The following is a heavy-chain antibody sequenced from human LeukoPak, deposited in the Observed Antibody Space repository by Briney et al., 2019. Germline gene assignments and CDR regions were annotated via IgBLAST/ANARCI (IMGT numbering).Heavy chain of an antibody. V-gene: IGHV4-38-2*02. Sequence: PSETLPLTCTVSGYSIRTSHYWGWIRQSPGKGLEWIGNIYRSGTTYYNPSLKSRVTISVDTSKNQFSLKLSSVTAADTAVYYCARHWPSPNGLTGGDAFDIWGQGTMVTVSS. CDR2: IYRSGTT. CDR3: ARHWPSPNGLTGGDAFDI. D-gene: IGHD2-8*01. J-gene: IGHJ3*02. CDR1: GYSIRTSHY.